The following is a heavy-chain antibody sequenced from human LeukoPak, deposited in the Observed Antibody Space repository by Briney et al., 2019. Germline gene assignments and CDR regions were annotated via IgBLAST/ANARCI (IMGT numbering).Heavy chain of an antibody. CDR1: GGFISSYF. CDR3: ARTSSPYYHYYMDV. V-gene: IGHV4-59*08. J-gene: IGHJ6*03. D-gene: IGHD3-10*01. Sequence: PSETLSLTCTVSGGFISSYFWSWIRQPPGKGLEWIGYIYYSGSTNYNPSLKSRVTISVDTSKNQFSLKLSSVTAADTAVYYCARTSSPYYHYYMDVWGKGTTVTVSS. CDR2: IYYSGST.